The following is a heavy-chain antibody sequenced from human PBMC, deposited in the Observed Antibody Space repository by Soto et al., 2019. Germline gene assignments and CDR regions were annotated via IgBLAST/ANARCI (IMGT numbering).Heavy chain of an antibody. CDR2: INHSGST. CDR1: GGSFSGYY. J-gene: IGHJ4*02. CDR3: ASVTPYSSSSPRDY. D-gene: IGHD6-13*01. V-gene: IGHV4-34*01. Sequence: PSETLSLTCAVYGGSFSGYYWSWIRQPPGKGLEWIGEINHSGSTNYNPSLKSRVTISVDTSKNQFSLKLSSVTAADTAVYYCASVTPYSSSSPRDYWGQGTLVTVSS.